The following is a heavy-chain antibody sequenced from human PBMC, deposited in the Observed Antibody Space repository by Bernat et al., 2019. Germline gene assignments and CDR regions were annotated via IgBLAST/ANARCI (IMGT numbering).Heavy chain of an antibody. D-gene: IGHD2-2*01. V-gene: IGHV2-70*15. Sequence: QVTLRESGPALVKPTQTLTLTCTFSGFSLSTSGMCVSWIRQPPGKALEWLARIDWDDDKYYSTSLKTRLTISKDTSKNQVVLTMNNMDPVDTATYYCARIAVPAAGYYYYYGMDVWGQGTTVTVSS. CDR1: GFSLSTSGMC. CDR3: ARIAVPAAGYYYYYGMDV. CDR2: IDWDDDK. J-gene: IGHJ6*02.